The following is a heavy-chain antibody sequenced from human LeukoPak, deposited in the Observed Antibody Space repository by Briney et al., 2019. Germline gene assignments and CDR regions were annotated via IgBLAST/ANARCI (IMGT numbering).Heavy chain of an antibody. Sequence: SETLSLTCTVSGYSISSGYYWGWIRQPPGKGLEWIGSIYHSGSTYYNPSLKSRVTISVDTSKNQFSPKLSSVTAADTAVYYCARDPFFTISTLFDYWGQGTLVTVSS. CDR1: GYSISSGYY. CDR3: ARDPFFTISTLFDY. V-gene: IGHV4-38-2*02. J-gene: IGHJ4*02. CDR2: IYHSGST. D-gene: IGHD3-3*01.